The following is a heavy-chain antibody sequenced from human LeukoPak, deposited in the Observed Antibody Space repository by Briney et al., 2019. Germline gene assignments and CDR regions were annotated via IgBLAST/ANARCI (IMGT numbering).Heavy chain of an antibody. D-gene: IGHD4-17*01. Sequence: PGGSLRLSCAASGSTFSSDWMHWVRQAPGEGLVWVSRITNDASSTSYADSVKGRFTISRDNAKNTLYLEMSSLRAEDTAVYYCVRDSSVTRMDVWGKGTTVTVSS. CDR1: GSTFSSDW. V-gene: IGHV3-74*01. CDR3: VRDSSVTRMDV. J-gene: IGHJ6*04. CDR2: ITNDASST.